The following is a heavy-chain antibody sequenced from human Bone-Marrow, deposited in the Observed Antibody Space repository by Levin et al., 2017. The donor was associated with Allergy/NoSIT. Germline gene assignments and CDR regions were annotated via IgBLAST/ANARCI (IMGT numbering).Heavy chain of an antibody. CDR1: GFRFSDYA. CDR3: AKQYVIGG. Sequence: GESLKISCAASGFRFSDYAMNWVRQAPGKGLEWVSSISESGDITDYADSVKGRFAISRDNSRNTLFLQMNSLRPDDTAVYYCAKQYVIGGWGQGTLVTVSS. J-gene: IGHJ4*02. D-gene: IGHD2-2*01. CDR2: ISESGDIT. V-gene: IGHV3-23*01.